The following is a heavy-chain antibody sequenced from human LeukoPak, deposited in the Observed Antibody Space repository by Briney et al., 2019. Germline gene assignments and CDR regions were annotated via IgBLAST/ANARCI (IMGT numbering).Heavy chain of an antibody. CDR1: GFTFSNAW. CDR3: TTDGGYYDILTGYYLFDY. CDR2: IKSKTDGGTT. Sequence: GGSLRLSCAASGFTFSNAWMSWVRQAPGKGLEWVGRIKSKTDGGTTDYAAPVKGRFTISRDDSKNTLYLQMNSLKTEDTAVYYCTTDGGYYDILTGYYLFDYWGQGTLVTVSS. J-gene: IGHJ4*02. D-gene: IGHD3-9*01. V-gene: IGHV3-15*01.